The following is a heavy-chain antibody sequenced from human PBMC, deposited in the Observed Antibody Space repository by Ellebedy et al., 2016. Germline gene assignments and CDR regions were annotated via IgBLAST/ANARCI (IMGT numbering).Heavy chain of an antibody. D-gene: IGHD3-9*01. CDR2: IYYSGST. Sequence: SETLSLTXTVSGGSISSSSYYWGWIRQPPGKGLEWIGYIYYSGSTYYNPSLKSRVTISVDTSKNQFSLKLSSVTAADTAVYYCARGSFDFDPWGQGTLVTVSS. J-gene: IGHJ5*02. V-gene: IGHV4-30-4*08. CDR3: ARGSFDFDP. CDR1: GGSISSSSYY.